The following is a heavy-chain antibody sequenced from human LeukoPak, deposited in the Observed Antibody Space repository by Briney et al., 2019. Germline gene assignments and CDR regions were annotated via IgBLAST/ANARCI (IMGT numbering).Heavy chain of an antibody. CDR2: ISGSGGST. CDR1: GFTFSSYA. J-gene: IGHJ6*02. Sequence: GGSLRLSCAASGFTFSSYAMSWVRQAPGKGLEWVSAISGSGGSTYYADSVKGRFTISRDNSKNTLYLQMNSLRAEDTAVYYCARERRADCSGGSCYSRRHYYYYGMDVWGQGTTVTVSS. V-gene: IGHV3-23*01. D-gene: IGHD2-15*01. CDR3: ARERRADCSGGSCYSRRHYYYYGMDV.